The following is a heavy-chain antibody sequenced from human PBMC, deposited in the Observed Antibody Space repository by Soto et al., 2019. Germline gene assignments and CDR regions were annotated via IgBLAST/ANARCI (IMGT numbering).Heavy chain of an antibody. CDR2: ISAYDGYT. CDR1: GYTFTSYG. D-gene: IGHD3-22*01. J-gene: IGHJ6*02. Sequence: QVQLVQSGAEVKEPGASVKVSCKASGYTFTSYGINWVRQAPGQGLEWLGWISAYDGYTNYAQILQGRVSMTTDTSTKTAYMELRSLRSDDTAMYYCARGGFYDSSGARNYYYYGMNVWGQGTTVTVSS. CDR3: ARGGFYDSSGARNYYYYGMNV. V-gene: IGHV1-18*01.